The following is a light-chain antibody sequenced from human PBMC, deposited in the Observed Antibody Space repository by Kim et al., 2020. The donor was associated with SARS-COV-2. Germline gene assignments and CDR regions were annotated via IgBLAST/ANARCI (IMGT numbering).Light chain of an antibody. CDR3: QQYNSYPWT. J-gene: IGKJ1*01. V-gene: IGKV1-5*03. CDR2: NAS. Sequence: ASVGDRVTITCRASQSISSCLAWYQQKPGKAPKLQIYNASSLESGVPSRFSGSASGTEFTLAISSLQPDDFATYYCQQYNSYPWTFGQGTKVDIK. CDR1: QSISSC.